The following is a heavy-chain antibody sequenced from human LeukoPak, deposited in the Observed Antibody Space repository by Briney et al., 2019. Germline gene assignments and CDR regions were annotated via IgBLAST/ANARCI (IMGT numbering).Heavy chain of an antibody. J-gene: IGHJ3*02. Sequence: AGRSLRLSCAASGFNFNIYGMHWVRQAPDKGLECVAFIRYDGSTKYYADSEKGRFTISRETSKHTLYLQMNSLRAEDTAVYYCASHEGLRAFDIWGQGTMVTVSS. CDR2: IRYDGSTK. D-gene: IGHD5-12*01. V-gene: IGHV3-30*02. CDR3: ASHEGLRAFDI. CDR1: GFNFNIYG.